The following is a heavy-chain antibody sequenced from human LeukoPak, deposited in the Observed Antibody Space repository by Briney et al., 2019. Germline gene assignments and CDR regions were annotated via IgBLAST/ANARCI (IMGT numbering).Heavy chain of an antibody. D-gene: IGHD3-16*01. J-gene: IGHJ4*02. CDR2: INHSGST. V-gene: IGHV4-34*01. CDR3: ARGLDRGTFFDY. CDR1: GGSISNYY. Sequence: SETLSLTCTVSGGSISNYYWSWIRQPPGKGLEWIGEINHSGSTNYNPSLKSRVTISVDTSKNQFSLKLSSVTAADTAVYYCARGLDRGTFFDYWGQGTLVTVSS.